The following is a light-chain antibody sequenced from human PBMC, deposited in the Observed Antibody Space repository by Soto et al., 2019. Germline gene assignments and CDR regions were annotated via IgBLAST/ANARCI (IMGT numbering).Light chain of an antibody. J-gene: IGKJ2*01. V-gene: IGKV1-33*01. Sequence: DIQMTQSPSSLSASVGDRVTITCQASQDISNFLNWYQQKPGKAPKLLIYDASNLKTGVPSRFSGRGSGTDFNLTISGLQPEDFATYYCQQYDNLPYIFDQGTRLQI. CDR1: QDISNF. CDR2: DAS. CDR3: QQYDNLPYI.